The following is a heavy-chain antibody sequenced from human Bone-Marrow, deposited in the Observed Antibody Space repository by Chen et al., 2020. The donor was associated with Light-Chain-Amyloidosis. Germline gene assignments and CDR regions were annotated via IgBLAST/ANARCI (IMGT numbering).Heavy chain of an antibody. CDR3: AKDISYDEILPDYPADAFDI. J-gene: IGHJ3*02. CDR1: GFAFSSYA. V-gene: IGHV3-23*04. CDR2: ISGSGGSR. Sequence: EVQLVESGGGLLQRGGSLRLSCAASGFAFSSYAMSWDRQAPGKGLEWVSTISGSGGSRYYADSVKGRLTISRDNSKNTLYLQMNSLRAEDTAVYYCAKDISYDEILPDYPADAFDIWGQGTMVTVSS. D-gene: IGHD3-9*01.